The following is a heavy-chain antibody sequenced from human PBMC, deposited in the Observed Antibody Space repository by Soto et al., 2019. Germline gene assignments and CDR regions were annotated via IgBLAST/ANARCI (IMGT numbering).Heavy chain of an antibody. V-gene: IGHV3-30-3*01. CDR2: ISYDGSNK. Sequence: GGSLRLSCAASGFTFSSYAMHWVRQAPGKGLEWVAVISYDGSNKYYADSVKGRFTISRDNSKNTLYLQMNSLRAEDTAVYYCARERDGYNSLGAFDIWGQGTMVTVSS. CDR3: ARERDGYNSLGAFDI. CDR1: GFTFSSYA. J-gene: IGHJ3*02. D-gene: IGHD5-12*01.